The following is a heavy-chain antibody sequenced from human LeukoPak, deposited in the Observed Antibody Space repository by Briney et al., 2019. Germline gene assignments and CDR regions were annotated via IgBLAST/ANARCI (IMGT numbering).Heavy chain of an antibody. Sequence: PGGSLRLSCAASGFTFSDYYMSWIRQAPGKGLKWASYISSSGSTIYYADSVKGRFTISRDNAKNSLYLQMNSLRAEDTAVYYCAREKSWFNRGAFDIWGQGTMVTVSS. CDR1: GFTFSDYY. CDR2: ISSSGSTI. V-gene: IGHV3-11*04. J-gene: IGHJ3*02. CDR3: AREKSWFNRGAFDI. D-gene: IGHD6-13*01.